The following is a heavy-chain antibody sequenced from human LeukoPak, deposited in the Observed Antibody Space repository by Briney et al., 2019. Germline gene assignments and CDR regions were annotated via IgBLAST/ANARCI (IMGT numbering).Heavy chain of an antibody. CDR2: INHSGST. CDR1: GGSFSGYY. Sequence: SETLSLTCAVYGGSFSGYYWSWIRQPPGKGLEWIGEINHSGSTNYNPSLKSRVTISVDTSKNQFSLKLSSVTAADTAVYYCARGRWYSSSSVLSYYYYYYMDVWGKGTTVTVSS. V-gene: IGHV4-34*01. D-gene: IGHD6-6*01. CDR3: ARGRWYSSSSVLSYYYYYYMDV. J-gene: IGHJ6*03.